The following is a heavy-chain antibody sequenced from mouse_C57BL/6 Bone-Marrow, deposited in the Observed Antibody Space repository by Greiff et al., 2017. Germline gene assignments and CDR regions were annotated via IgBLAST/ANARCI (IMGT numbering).Heavy chain of an antibody. Sequence: EVQLQQSGPELVKPGASVKMSCKASGYTFTDYNMHWVKQSHGKSLEWIGYINPNTGGTSYNSKFKGKATLTVNQSSSTAYMELRSLTSGESAVYYCARDYDGYYYYAMDYWGQGTSVTVAA. J-gene: IGHJ4*01. CDR1: GYTFTDYN. CDR3: ARDYDGYYYYAMDY. V-gene: IGHV1-22*01. D-gene: IGHD2-3*01. CDR2: INPNTGGT.